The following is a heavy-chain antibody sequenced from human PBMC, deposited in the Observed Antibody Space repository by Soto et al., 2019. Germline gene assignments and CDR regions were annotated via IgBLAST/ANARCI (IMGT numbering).Heavy chain of an antibody. CDR3: ASENTDDNWFEP. CDR2: IYYSGST. J-gene: IGHJ5*02. V-gene: IGHV4-59*01. D-gene: IGHD5-18*01. Sequence: SETLCLSCTVSCGSSSDYYWRWIRQPPGKGLEWIGYIYYSGSTNYNPSLKSRVTISVDTSKNQFSLKLSSVTAADTAVYYCASENTDDNWFEPWGQGTLVTVYS. CDR1: CGSSSDYY.